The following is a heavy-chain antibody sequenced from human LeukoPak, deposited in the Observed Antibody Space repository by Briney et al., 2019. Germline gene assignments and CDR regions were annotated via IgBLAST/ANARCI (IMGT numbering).Heavy chain of an antibody. Sequence: ASVKVSCKASGYTFTSYGISWVRQAPGQGLEWMGWISAYNGNTNYAQKLQGRVTMTTDTSTSTAYMELRSLRSDDTAVYYCARTPDTGFDSSGWHFEEYAFGIWGQGTMVAVSS. D-gene: IGHD6-19*01. V-gene: IGHV1-18*04. CDR1: GYTFTSYG. CDR3: ARTPDTGFDSSGWHFEEYAFGI. CDR2: ISAYNGNT. J-gene: IGHJ3*02.